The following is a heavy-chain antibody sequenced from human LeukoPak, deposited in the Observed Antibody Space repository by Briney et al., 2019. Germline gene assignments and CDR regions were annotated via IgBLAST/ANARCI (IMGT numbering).Heavy chain of an antibody. Sequence: SETLSLTCTVSGGSISSYYWSWIRQPPGKGLEWIGYIYYSGSTNYNPSLKSRVTISVDTSKNQFSLKLSSVTAADTAVYYCARHGLRGGTIIDKYYFDYWGQGTLVTVSS. CDR1: GGSISSYY. J-gene: IGHJ4*02. V-gene: IGHV4-59*08. CDR2: IYYSGST. D-gene: IGHD3-22*01. CDR3: ARHGLRGGTIIDKYYFDY.